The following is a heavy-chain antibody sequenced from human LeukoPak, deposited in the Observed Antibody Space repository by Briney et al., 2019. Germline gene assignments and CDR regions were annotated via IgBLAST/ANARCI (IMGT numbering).Heavy chain of an antibody. Sequence: SETLSLTCTVSGGSISSYYWSWIRQPPGKGLEWIGYIYNSGSTNYNPSLKSRVTISVDTSKNQFSLKLSSVTAADTAVYYCARENSNSWYLDYWGQGTLVTVSS. CDR3: ARENSNSWYLDY. D-gene: IGHD6-13*01. J-gene: IGHJ4*02. CDR1: GGSISSYY. V-gene: IGHV4-59*01. CDR2: IYNSGST.